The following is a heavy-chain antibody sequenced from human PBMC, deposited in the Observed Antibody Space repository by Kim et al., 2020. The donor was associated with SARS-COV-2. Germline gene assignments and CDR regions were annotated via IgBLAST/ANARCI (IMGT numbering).Heavy chain of an antibody. CDR3: AKDKSGSYHGFDC. Sequence: GGSLRLSCAASGFILSNYAMSWVRQAPGKGLEWVSTISGNGYSTYYADSVKGRFTISRDNSKNTHYLQMNSLRAEDSVIYYCAKDKSGSYHGFDCWGQGTLVTVSS. J-gene: IGHJ4*02. CDR2: ISGNGYST. V-gene: IGHV3-23*01. D-gene: IGHD3-10*01. CDR1: GFILSNYA.